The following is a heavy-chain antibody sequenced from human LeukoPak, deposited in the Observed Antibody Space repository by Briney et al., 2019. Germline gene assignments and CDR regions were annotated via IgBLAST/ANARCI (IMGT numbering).Heavy chain of an antibody. CDR3: ARVAYGSGSDFDY. V-gene: IGHV3-48*03. CDR1: GFTFSSYE. CDR2: ISSSGTTI. J-gene: IGHJ4*02. Sequence: PGGSLRLSCAASGFTFSSYEMNWVRQAPGKGLEWVSYISSSGTTIYYADSVKGRFTISRDNAKNSLYLQMNSLRAEDTAVYYCARVAYGSGSDFDYWGQGTLVTVSS. D-gene: IGHD3-10*01.